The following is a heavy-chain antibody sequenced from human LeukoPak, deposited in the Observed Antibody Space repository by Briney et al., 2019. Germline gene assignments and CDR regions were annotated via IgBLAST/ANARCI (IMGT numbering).Heavy chain of an antibody. Sequence: SETLSLTCTVSGGSISNTIYYWGWIRQPPGKGLQWIGSIFYSGSTYYNPSLKSRVTISVDTSTNQFSLKVNSLTTADTAVYYCAKDSYSWDSSGLGAFDIWGQGTMVTVSS. CDR1: GGSISNTIYY. V-gene: IGHV4-39*07. CDR2: IFYSGST. J-gene: IGHJ3*02. D-gene: IGHD3-22*01. CDR3: AKDSYSWDSSGLGAFDI.